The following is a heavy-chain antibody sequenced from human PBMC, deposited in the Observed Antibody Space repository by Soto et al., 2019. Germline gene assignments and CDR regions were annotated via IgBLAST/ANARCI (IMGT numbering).Heavy chain of an antibody. D-gene: IGHD1-7*01. CDR2: VSSDGSDK. CDR3: ARGKGNNWNYVWFDP. J-gene: IGHJ5*02. CDR1: GFTFSGYV. Sequence: GGSLRLSCAASGFTFSGYVMHGVRQAPGKGLEWVAGVSSDGSDKDYADSVKGRFTISRDNSKNTLFLQMSSLRVEDTAVYYCARGKGNNWNYVWFDPWGQGTLVTVSS. V-gene: IGHV3-30*03.